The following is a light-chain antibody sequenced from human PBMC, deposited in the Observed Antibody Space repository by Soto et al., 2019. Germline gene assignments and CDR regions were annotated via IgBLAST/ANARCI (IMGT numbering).Light chain of an antibody. Sequence: EIVLTQSPGTLSLSPGERATLSCRASQNVGSRYLAWYQQKPGQAPRLLIYGTSNRATGLPDRLRGSGAGTDFRLNISSLEPRDLADYSCKKYGSSPRPFAQGTKLEIK. CDR2: GTS. CDR1: QNVGSRY. CDR3: KKYGSSPRP. J-gene: IGKJ1*01. V-gene: IGKV3-20*01.